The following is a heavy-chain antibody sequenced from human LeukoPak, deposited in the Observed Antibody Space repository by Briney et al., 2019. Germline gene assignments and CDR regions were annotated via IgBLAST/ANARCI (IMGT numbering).Heavy chain of an antibody. CDR1: GYSISNGYY. V-gene: IGHV4-38-2*02. Sequence: KSSETLSLTCTVSGYSISNGYYWDWIRQPPGRGLEWIGNIYRSGSTSYNPSLKGRVTISVDTSKNQFSLKVNSVTAADTAVYYCARRHSSGWFYYWGQGTLVTVSS. CDR3: ARRHSSGWFYY. D-gene: IGHD6-19*01. CDR2: IYRSGST. J-gene: IGHJ4*02.